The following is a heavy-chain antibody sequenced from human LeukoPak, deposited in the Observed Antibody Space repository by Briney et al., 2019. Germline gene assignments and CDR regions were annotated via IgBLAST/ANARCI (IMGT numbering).Heavy chain of an antibody. CDR2: ISNDGTNK. CDR3: AVGLTI. J-gene: IGHJ3*02. CDR1: GFTFDNYA. D-gene: IGHD1-26*01. V-gene: IGHV3-30-3*01. Sequence: PRTSLRLSCAASGFTFDNYATHWVRQAPGKGLEWVALISNDGTNKYYADSVKGRLTMSRDNSKTTVYLQVNSLRAEDTAVYYCAVGLTICGQGTMVTVSS.